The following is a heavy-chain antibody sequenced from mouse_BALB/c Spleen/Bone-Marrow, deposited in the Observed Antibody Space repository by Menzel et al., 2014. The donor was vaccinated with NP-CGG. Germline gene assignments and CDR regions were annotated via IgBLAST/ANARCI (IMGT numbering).Heavy chain of an antibody. CDR3: ARLGYYGGFAY. V-gene: IGHV4-1*02. J-gene: IGHJ3*01. D-gene: IGHD2-3*01. CDR1: GFDFSGFW. Sequence: EVNVVESGGGLVQPGRSLKISRAASGFDFSGFWMGWVRLAPGKGLEWIGEINPDSSTINYTPSLKDRFVISRDNAKNTLYLQMSKVRSEDTALYYCARLGYYGGFAYWGQGTLVTVSA. CDR2: INPDSSTI.